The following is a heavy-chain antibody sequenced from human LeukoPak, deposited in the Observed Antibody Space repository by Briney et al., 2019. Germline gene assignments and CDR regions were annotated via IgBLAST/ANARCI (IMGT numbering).Heavy chain of an antibody. CDR1: GGSISSSSYY. J-gene: IGHJ4*02. Sequence: SETLSLTCTVSGGSISSSSYYWGWIRQPPGTGLEWIGSIYYSGRTYYNPSLRGRVTISVDTSKNQFSLNLNSVTAADTAVYYCARDFYYDSSVYDSWGQGTLVTVSS. CDR3: ARDFYYDSSVYDS. CDR2: IYYSGRT. V-gene: IGHV4-39*07. D-gene: IGHD3-22*01.